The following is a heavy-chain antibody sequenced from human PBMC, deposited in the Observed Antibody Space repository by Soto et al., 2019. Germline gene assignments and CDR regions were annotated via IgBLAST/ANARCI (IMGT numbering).Heavy chain of an antibody. D-gene: IGHD3-10*01. CDR1: GFTFSSYA. V-gene: IGHV3-23*01. CDR3: AKDHGTYGPNWIYS. Sequence: EVQLLESGGGLVQPGGSLRLSCAASGFTFSSYAMSWVRQTPGKGLEWVSTLSGSGGTTYYADSVKGQFTISRDNSKSTLYLQMNSLRAEDTAVYYGAKDHGTYGPNWIYSWGQGTLVTVSS. CDR2: LSGSGGTT. J-gene: IGHJ5*01.